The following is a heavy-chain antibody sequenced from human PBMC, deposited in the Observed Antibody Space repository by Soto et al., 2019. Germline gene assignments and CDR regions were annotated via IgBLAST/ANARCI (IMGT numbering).Heavy chain of an antibody. J-gene: IGHJ4*02. D-gene: IGHD3-22*01. CDR2: ISGTNSTT. V-gene: IGHV3-48*01. CDR1: GFTFSSSS. Sequence: GGSLRLSCEASGFTFSSSSMNWVRLAPGKGLEWISYISGTNSTTYYADSVKGRFTMSRDNAKNSVYLQMNSLRVEDTAVYYCARDLGHYDSSGYFDSWGQGTQVTVSS. CDR3: ARDLGHYDSSGYFDS.